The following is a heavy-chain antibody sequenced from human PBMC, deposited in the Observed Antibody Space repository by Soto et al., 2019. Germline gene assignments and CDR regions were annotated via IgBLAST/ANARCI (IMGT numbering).Heavy chain of an antibody. V-gene: IGHV4-59*01. CDR3: ARAQMVLTRSYFDS. D-gene: IGHD3-22*01. Sequence: SETLSLTCTVSDGSISNFYWSWIRQPPGKGLEWIGYISSSGNTNYNPSLKSRVSISVDTSKNQFSLNLTSVTAADTAVYYCARAQMVLTRSYFDSWGQGTTVTVSS. CDR1: DGSISNFY. J-gene: IGHJ4*02. CDR2: ISSSGNT.